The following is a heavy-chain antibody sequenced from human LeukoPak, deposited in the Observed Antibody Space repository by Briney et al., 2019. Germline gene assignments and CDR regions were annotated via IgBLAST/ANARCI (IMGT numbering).Heavy chain of an antibody. D-gene: IGHD2-15*01. Sequence: SETLSLTCAVYGGPFSGNYWSWFRQLPGKGLEWIGQIYDSENTDYDPSLQSRVTILIDTSKNHFSLRVRSVTAADTALYFCARGRIVFDPWGQGILVTVSS. CDR1: GGPFSGNY. V-gene: IGHV4-34*01. CDR2: IYDSENT. CDR3: ARGRIVFDP. J-gene: IGHJ5*02.